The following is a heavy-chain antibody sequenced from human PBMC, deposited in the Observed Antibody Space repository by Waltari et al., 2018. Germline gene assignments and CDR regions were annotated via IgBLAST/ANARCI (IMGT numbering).Heavy chain of an antibody. D-gene: IGHD3-3*01. CDR3: ARQKGDFWSGYYNGMDV. Sequence: QVQLQESGPGLVKPSETLSLTCTVSGGSISSYYWSWIRQPPGRGLEWIGYIYYSGSTTYNPPLKSRVAISVNSSKNQFSLKLSSVTAADTAVYYCARQKGDFWSGYYNGMDVWGQGTTVTVSS. CDR1: GGSISSYY. CDR2: IYYSGST. J-gene: IGHJ6*02. V-gene: IGHV4-59*08.